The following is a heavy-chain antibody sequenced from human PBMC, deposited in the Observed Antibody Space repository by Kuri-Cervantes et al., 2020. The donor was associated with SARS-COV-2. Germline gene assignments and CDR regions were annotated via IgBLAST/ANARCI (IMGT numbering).Heavy chain of an antibody. V-gene: IGHV6-1*01. CDR1: GNHVSSISAA. Sequence: SQTLSLTCSILGNHVSSISAAWNWIRQSPSRGLEWLGRTYYRSKWYNEYAVSVKSRITINLDTSKNQFSLQLNSVTPEDTAVYYCARARGVIGSCFTVSKYYDYGMDVWGQGTTVTVSS. D-gene: IGHD3-10*01. CDR3: ARARGVIGSCFTVSKYYDYGMDV. CDR2: TYYRSKWYN. J-gene: IGHJ6*02.